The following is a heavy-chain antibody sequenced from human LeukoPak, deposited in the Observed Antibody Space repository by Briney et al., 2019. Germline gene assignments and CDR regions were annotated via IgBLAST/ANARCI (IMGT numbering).Heavy chain of an antibody. Sequence: ASVTVSCKASGYTFTSYGISWVRQAPGQGLEWMGWISAYNGNTNYAQKLQGRVTMTTDTSTSTAYMELRSLRSDDTAVYYCARVGRRGATLDYFDYWGQGTLVTVSS. D-gene: IGHD1-26*01. CDR1: GYTFTSYG. CDR3: ARVGRRGATLDYFDY. CDR2: ISAYNGNT. J-gene: IGHJ4*02. V-gene: IGHV1-18*01.